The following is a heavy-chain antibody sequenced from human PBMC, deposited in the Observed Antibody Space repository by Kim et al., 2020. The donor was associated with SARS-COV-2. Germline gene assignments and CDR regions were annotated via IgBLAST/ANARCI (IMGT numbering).Heavy chain of an antibody. CDR3: AGTESYDFWSGYYYFDY. Sequence: SETLSLTCTVSGGSISSYYWSWIRQPPGKGLEWIGYIYYSGSTNYNPSLKSRVTISVDTSKNQFSLKLSSVTAADTAVYYCAGTESYDFWSGYYYFDYWGQGTLVTVSS. CDR1: GGSISSYY. CDR2: IYYSGST. D-gene: IGHD3-3*01. V-gene: IGHV4-59*01. J-gene: IGHJ4*02.